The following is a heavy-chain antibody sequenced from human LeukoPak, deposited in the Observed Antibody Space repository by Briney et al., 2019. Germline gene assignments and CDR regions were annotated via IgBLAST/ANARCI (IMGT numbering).Heavy chain of an antibody. CDR3: AREVATSYYDAGAYYRQTEAFDF. Sequence: PSETLSLTCSVSGASVYSDGSYWTWIRQAPGKGLEWIVYIDYRGGTKYNASLKGRVTISLETSKNQFSLTLKSVIAADTAVYYCAREVATSYYDAGAYYRQTEAFDFWGQGKMVTVSS. CDR1: GASVYSDGSY. D-gene: IGHD3-22*01. V-gene: IGHV4-61*08. J-gene: IGHJ3*01. CDR2: IDYRGGT.